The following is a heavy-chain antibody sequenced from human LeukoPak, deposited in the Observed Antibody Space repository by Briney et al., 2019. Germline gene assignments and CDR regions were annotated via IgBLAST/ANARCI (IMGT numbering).Heavy chain of an antibody. D-gene: IGHD6-13*01. V-gene: IGHV3-74*01. J-gene: IGHJ4*02. CDR3: ARKRGSSWAFDY. CDR2: INSDGSST. CDR1: GFTFSSYW. Sequence: GGSLRLSCAASGFTFSSYWMHWVRQAPGKGLVWVSRINSDGSSTSYADSVKGRFTISRDNAKNTLYLQMNSLRAEDTAVYYCARKRGSSWAFDYRGQGTLVTVSS.